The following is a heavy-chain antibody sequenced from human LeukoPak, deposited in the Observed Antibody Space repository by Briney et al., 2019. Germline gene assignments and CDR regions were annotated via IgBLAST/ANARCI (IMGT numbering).Heavy chain of an antibody. CDR1: GFTFSSYW. J-gene: IGHJ4*02. CDR3: ARDGYDFWSGTFDY. CDR2: IKSDGSYT. V-gene: IGHV3-74*01. Sequence: GGSLRLSCAASGFTFSSYWMHWVRQGPRKGLVWVSRIKSDGSYTSYADSVKGRFTISRDNTKNTLYLQMNSLRAEDTAVYYCARDGYDFWSGTFDYWGQGTLVTVSS. D-gene: IGHD3-3*01.